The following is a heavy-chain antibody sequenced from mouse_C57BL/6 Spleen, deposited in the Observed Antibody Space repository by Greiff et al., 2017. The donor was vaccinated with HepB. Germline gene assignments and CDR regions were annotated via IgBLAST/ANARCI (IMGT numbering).Heavy chain of an antibody. CDR3: AREVYSNWFAY. CDR1: GYTFTDYN. Sequence: VQLQQSGPELVKPGASVKMSCKASGYTFTDYNMHWVKQRHGKSLEWIGYINPNNGGTSYNQKFKGKATLTVNKSSSTAYMELRSLTSEDSAVYYCAREVYSNWFAYWGQGTLVTVSA. D-gene: IGHD2-5*01. J-gene: IGHJ3*01. CDR2: INPNNGGT. V-gene: IGHV1-22*01.